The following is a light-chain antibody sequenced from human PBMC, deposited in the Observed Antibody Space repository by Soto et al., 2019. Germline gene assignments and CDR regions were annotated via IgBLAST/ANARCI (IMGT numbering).Light chain of an antibody. CDR1: SNDVGGYNY. J-gene: IGLJ3*02. V-gene: IGLV2-14*01. CDR2: EAN. Sequence: QSVLTQPASVSGSPGQSITISCTGTSNDVGGYNYVSWYQQHPGKVPKLMIYEANNRPSGVSDRFSGSRSGNTASLTISGLQAEDESDYYCISYTSSSTWVFGGGTKLTVL. CDR3: ISYTSSSTWV.